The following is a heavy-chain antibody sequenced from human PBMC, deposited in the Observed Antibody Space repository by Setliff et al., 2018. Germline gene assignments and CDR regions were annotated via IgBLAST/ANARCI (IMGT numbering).Heavy chain of an antibody. Sequence: SETLSLTCTVSGGSISNSTFYWGWIRQPPGKGLEWIGSISYYGSIFDDGTTYSTYYNPSLKSRATISIDTSKSQFSLKLSSMTAADTALYYCARNPDFLQYSFDLWGRGTLVTVSS. V-gene: IGHV4-39*07. CDR2: ISYYGSIFDDGTTYST. CDR3: ARNPDFLQYSFDL. CDR1: GGSISNSTFY. D-gene: IGHD5-12*01. J-gene: IGHJ2*01.